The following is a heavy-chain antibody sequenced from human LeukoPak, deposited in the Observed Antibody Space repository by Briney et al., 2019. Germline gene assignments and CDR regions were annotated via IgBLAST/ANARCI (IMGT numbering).Heavy chain of an antibody. CDR1: GFTFTSYW. CDR2: INQDGSEK. D-gene: IGHD3-22*01. J-gene: IGHJ5*02. Sequence: GGSLRLSCAASGFTFTSYWINWVRQAPGKGLEWVAVINQDGSEKYYVDSVKGRFTISRDNAKNSLYLQMNSLRAEDTAVYYCARGHESGGYYRWGQGTLVTVSS. CDR3: ARGHESGGYYR. V-gene: IGHV3-7*01.